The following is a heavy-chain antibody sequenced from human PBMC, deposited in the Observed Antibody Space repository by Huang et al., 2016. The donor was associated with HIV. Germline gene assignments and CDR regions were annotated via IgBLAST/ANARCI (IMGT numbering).Heavy chain of an antibody. CDR1: GYTFTNYD. J-gene: IGHJ4*02. D-gene: IGHD4-17*01. CDR3: ARSAYGDLDY. CDR2: MNPNTGNT. Sequence: QVHLVQSGAEVKKPGASVKVSCKASGYTFTNYDIKWVRQAPGRGLEGRGWMNPNTGNTGFAQSFQGRVTMTRKTYITTAYMELTSLTSEDTAVYYCARSAYGDLDYWGLGTLVIVSS. V-gene: IGHV1-8*02.